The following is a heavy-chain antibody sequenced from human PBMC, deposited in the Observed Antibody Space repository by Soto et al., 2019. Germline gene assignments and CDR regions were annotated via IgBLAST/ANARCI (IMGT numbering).Heavy chain of an antibody. J-gene: IGHJ3*01. CDR3: ARGGVGDGANHAFDF. D-gene: IGHD3-10*01. CDR2: INQEQGDI. CDR1: GFTFSNFR. Sequence: QSGGSLRLSCAVSGFTFSNFRMSWVRQASGKGLEWVANINQEQGDIYYLDAVKGRFTVSRDNAKDSLYLQMTSLRAEDTAVYYCARGGVGDGANHAFDFWGQGTMVTVSS. V-gene: IGHV3-7*01.